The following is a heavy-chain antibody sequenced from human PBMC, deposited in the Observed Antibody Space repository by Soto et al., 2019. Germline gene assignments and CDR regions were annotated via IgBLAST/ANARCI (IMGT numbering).Heavy chain of an antibody. CDR3: AKNQERELPRVIDF. D-gene: IGHD1-7*01. V-gene: IGHV3-23*01. J-gene: IGHJ4*02. Sequence: GGSLRLSCATSGLTFSNYAMSWIRQAPGGGLEWVSSMSGSSSTTYYADSVRGRFTISRDRSKNTLYLQMSSLRAEDTALYYCAKNQERELPRVIDFWGQGXLVTVSS. CDR2: MSGSSSTT. CDR1: GLTFSNYA.